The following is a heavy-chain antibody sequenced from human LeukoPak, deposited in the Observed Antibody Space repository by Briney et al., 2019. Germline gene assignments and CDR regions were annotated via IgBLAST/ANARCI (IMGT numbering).Heavy chain of an antibody. CDR1: GGSISSGYY. Sequence: SETLSLTCTVSGGSISSGYYWGWIRQPPGKGLEWIGSIYYSGSTYYNPSLKSRVTISVDTSKNQFSLKLSSVAAADTAVYYCARDPTAAGKGAWFDPWGQGTLVTVSS. J-gene: IGHJ5*02. D-gene: IGHD6-13*01. CDR2: IYYSGST. V-gene: IGHV4-39*02. CDR3: ARDPTAAGKGAWFDP.